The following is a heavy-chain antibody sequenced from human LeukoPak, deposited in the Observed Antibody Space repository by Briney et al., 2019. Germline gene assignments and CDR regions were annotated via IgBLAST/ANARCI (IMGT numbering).Heavy chain of an antibody. Sequence: ASVKVSCKASGYTFTSYYMHWVRQAPGQGLEWMGIINPSGGSTSYAQKFQGWVTMTRDTSISTAYMELSRLRSDDTAVYYCARAYSGSFLFDYWGQGTLVTVSS. CDR3: ARAYSGSFLFDY. CDR2: INPSGGST. D-gene: IGHD1-26*01. CDR1: GYTFTSYY. J-gene: IGHJ4*02. V-gene: IGHV1-46*01.